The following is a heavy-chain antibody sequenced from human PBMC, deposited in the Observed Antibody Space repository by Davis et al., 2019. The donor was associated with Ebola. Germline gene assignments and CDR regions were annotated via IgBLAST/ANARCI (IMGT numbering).Heavy chain of an antibody. Sequence: VSCTGSGYSFTSYWIGWVRQMPGKGLEWMGIIYPGDSDTRYSPSFQGQVTISADKSISTAYLQWSSLKASDTAMYYCARHYCSGGSCYSGGYYYYYDMDVWGQGTTVTVSS. CDR3: ARHYCSGGSCYSGGYYYYYDMDV. D-gene: IGHD2-15*01. J-gene: IGHJ6*02. V-gene: IGHV5-51*01. CDR1: GYSFTSYW. CDR2: IYPGDSDT.